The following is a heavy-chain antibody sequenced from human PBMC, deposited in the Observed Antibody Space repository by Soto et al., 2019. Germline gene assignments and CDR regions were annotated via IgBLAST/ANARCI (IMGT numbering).Heavy chain of an antibody. CDR1: GGSISSSSYY. Sequence: SETLSLTCTVSGGSISSSSYYWGWIRQPPGKGLEWIGKINHSGSTNYNPSLNRRITMSVDMSKNQFSLRLTSVTAADTALYFCARAEFNSVWFPFDSWGQGAPVTV. D-gene: IGHD6-19*01. J-gene: IGHJ4*02. CDR3: ARAEFNSVWFPFDS. V-gene: IGHV4-39*07. CDR2: INHSGST.